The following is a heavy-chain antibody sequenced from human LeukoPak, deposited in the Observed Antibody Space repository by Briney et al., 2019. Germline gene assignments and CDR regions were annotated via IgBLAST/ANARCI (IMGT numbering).Heavy chain of an antibody. D-gene: IGHD2-2*01. Sequence: PSETLSLTCAVYGGTFSGYYWSWIRQPPGKGLEWIGEINHRGSTNYNPSLKSRVTISVDTSKNQFSLKLSSVTAADTAVYYCARASWDIVVVPAALSGFDYWGQGTLVTVSS. J-gene: IGHJ4*02. CDR3: ARASWDIVVVPAALSGFDY. CDR2: INHRGST. V-gene: IGHV4-34*01. CDR1: GGTFSGYY.